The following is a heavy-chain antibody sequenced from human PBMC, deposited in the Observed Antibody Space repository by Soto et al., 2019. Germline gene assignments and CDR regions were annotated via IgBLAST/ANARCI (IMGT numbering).Heavy chain of an antibody. Sequence: ASVKVSCKASGNTVPNYAIHWVRQAPGQRLEWMGWINAGNGNTKYSQKFQGRVTITRDTSASTAYMELSSLRSEDTAVYYCARGSGYYYWDDYWGQGTLVTVSS. D-gene: IGHD3-22*01. J-gene: IGHJ4*02. V-gene: IGHV1-3*01. CDR2: INAGNGNT. CDR1: GNTVPNYA. CDR3: ARGSGYYYWDDY.